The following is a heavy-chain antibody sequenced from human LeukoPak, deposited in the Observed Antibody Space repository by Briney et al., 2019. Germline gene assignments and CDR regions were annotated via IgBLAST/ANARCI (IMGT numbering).Heavy chain of an antibody. CDR3: AKRGVVIRVILVGFHKEAYYFDS. J-gene: IGHJ4*02. Sequence: GGFLRLSCAVSGITLSNYAMTWVRQAPGKGLEWVAGISGSGGGTNYADSVKGRFTISRDNSKNTLYLQMNNLRVDDTAVYFCAKRGVVIRVILVGFHKEAYYFDSWGQGALVTVSS. D-gene: IGHD3-22*01. CDR1: GITLSNYA. V-gene: IGHV3-23*01. CDR2: ISGSGGGT.